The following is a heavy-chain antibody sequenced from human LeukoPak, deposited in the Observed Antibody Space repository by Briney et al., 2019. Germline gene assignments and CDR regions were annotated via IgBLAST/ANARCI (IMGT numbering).Heavy chain of an antibody. D-gene: IGHD3-3*01. CDR2: INHSGST. CDR3: ARGRSRRIRFLEWLLFSVFDY. Sequence: SETLSLTCAVYGGSFSGYYWSWIRQPPGKGLEWIGEINHSGSTNYNPSLKSRVTISVDTSKNQFSLKLSSVTAADTAVYYCARGRSRRIRFLEWLLFSVFDYWGQGTLVTVSS. J-gene: IGHJ4*02. CDR1: GGSFSGYY. V-gene: IGHV4-34*01.